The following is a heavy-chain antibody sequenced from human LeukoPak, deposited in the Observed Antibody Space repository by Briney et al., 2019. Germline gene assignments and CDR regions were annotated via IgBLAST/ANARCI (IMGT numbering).Heavy chain of an antibody. V-gene: IGHV1-8*02. D-gene: IGHD6-13*01. Sequence: ASVKVSCKASGYTFTSYDINWVRQATGQGLEWMGWMNPNSGNTGYAQKFQGRVTMTRDTSTSTVYMELSSLRSEDTAVYYCARGRIAAAGLYYFDYWGQGTLVTVSS. CDR3: ARGRIAAAGLYYFDY. J-gene: IGHJ4*02. CDR2: MNPNSGNT. CDR1: GYTFTSYD.